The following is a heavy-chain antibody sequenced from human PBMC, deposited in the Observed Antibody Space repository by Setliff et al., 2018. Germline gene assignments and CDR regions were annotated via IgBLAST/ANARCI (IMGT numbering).Heavy chain of an antibody. Sequence: GESLKISCAASGFTFSTYVMTWVRQAPGEGLEWVSAISAGGGSTYSADSVKGRFTISRDNSKNTLYLQMNSLRAEDTAVYYCAKTRGSNWNFFYYMDVWGKGTTVTAP. CDR2: ISAGGGST. J-gene: IGHJ6*03. D-gene: IGHD1-1*01. CDR3: AKTRGSNWNFFYYMDV. V-gene: IGHV3-23*01. CDR1: GFTFSTYV.